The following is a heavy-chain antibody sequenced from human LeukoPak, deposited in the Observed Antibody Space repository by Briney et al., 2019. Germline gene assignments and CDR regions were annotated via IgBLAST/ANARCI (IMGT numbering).Heavy chain of an antibody. V-gene: IGHV3-7*01. D-gene: IGHD4-17*01. Sequence: GGSLRLSCAASGFTFSSYWMSWVRQAPGKGLEWVANIKQDGSEKYYVDSVKGRFAISRGNAKNSLYLQMNSLRAEDTAVYYCARGDYGDYYFDCWGQGTLVTVSS. J-gene: IGHJ4*02. CDR2: IKQDGSEK. CDR3: ARGDYGDYYFDC. CDR1: GFTFSSYW.